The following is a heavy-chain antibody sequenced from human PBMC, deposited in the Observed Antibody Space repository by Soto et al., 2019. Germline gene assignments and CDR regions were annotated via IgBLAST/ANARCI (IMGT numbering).Heavy chain of an antibody. J-gene: IGHJ5*02. V-gene: IGHV2-70*01. CDR3: ARMVGDDLLSEAWFYP. D-gene: IGHD2-15*01. Sequence: SGPTLVNPTQTLTLTCTFSGFSLATSGMSVSWIRQPPGKALEWLALIDWEDEKFSSTSLKTRLTISKDTSKNQVVLTMTTVDTVDTATYYCARMVGDDLLSEAWFYPWGQGTLVTVSS. CDR2: IDWEDEK. CDR1: GFSLATSGMS.